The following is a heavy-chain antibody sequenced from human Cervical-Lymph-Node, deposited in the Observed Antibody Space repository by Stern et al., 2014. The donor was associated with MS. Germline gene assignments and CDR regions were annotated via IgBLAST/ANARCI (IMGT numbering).Heavy chain of an antibody. Sequence: QMLLVQSGTEVKKPGASVKVSCKAFGYAFNSNSINWVRQAPGQGLEWMGWISSYNGRPNYAKKFQGRVTMTTDTSTTTVSLELRSLRSDDTAVYYCAVDRTRGEDAFDIWGQGTMVIVSS. D-gene: IGHD1-14*01. CDR1: GYAFNSNS. J-gene: IGHJ3*02. CDR3: AVDRTRGEDAFDI. V-gene: IGHV1-18*01. CDR2: ISSYNGRP.